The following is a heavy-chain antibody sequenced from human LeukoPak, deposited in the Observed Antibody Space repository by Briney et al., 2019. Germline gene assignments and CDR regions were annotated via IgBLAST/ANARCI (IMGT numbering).Heavy chain of an antibody. J-gene: IGHJ5*02. Sequence: GRSLRLSCGASGFTFSSYGMHWVRQAPGKGLEGGAVISYYGSNKYYADSVKGRFTISRDNSKNTLYLQMNSLRAEDTAVYYCAKDHQRYCSSASCWDWLSLWGQGTMVSVSS. CDR2: ISYYGSNK. CDR1: GFTFSSYG. V-gene: IGHV3-30*18. D-gene: IGHD2-2*01. CDR3: AKDHQRYCSSASCWDWLSL.